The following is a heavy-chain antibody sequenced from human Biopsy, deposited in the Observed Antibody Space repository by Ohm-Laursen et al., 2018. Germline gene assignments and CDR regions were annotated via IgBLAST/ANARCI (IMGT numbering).Heavy chain of an antibody. J-gene: IGHJ3*01. CDR1: GYAVNDYF. CDR3: ARDIMNRIAGLVARSDVFDV. CDR2: ISPNRGGT. Sequence: VASVKVSCKGSGYAVNDYFLHWLRQAPGQGPEWMGWISPNRGGTNYAQKFQGRVTMTTDTSTSTVYLELRRLISDDTAVYYCARDIMNRIAGLVARSDVFDVWGQGTLVTVSS. V-gene: IGHV1-2*02. D-gene: IGHD3-16*01.